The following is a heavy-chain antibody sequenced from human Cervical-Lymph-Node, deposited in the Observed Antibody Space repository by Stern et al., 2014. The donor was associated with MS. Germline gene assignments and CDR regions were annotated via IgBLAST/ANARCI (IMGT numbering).Heavy chain of an antibody. J-gene: IGHJ4*02. CDR1: GGSISSGGYS. CDR3: ARIGDDDGDFRLCY. Sequence: VQLVQSGPGLVKPSQTLSLTCTVSGGSISSGGYSWSWIRQPPGKGLGGVGYIYHTGSTYYNPSLKSRLDISVDTSKNQFSLKVRSVTAADTAVYYCARIGDDDGDFRLCYWGQGTLVTVSS. V-gene: IGHV4-31*03. CDR2: IYHTGST. D-gene: IGHD4-17*01.